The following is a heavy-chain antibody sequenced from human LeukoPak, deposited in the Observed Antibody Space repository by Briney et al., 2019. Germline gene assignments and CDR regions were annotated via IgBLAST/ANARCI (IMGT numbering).Heavy chain of an antibody. D-gene: IGHD2-15*01. CDR1: GFTLSSYR. CDR3: ARSQGGPGRDFDY. CDR2: ISSSSSYI. J-gene: IGHJ4*02. Sequence: GGSLRLSCAASGFTLSSYRMHWLRQAPGKGLEWVSSISSSSSYIYYADSVKGRFTISRDNAKNSLYLQMNSLRAEDTAVYYCARSQGGPGRDFDYWGQGTLVTVSS. V-gene: IGHV3-21*01.